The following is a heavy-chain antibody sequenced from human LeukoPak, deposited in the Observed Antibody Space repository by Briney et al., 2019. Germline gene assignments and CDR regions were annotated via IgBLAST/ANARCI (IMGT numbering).Heavy chain of an antibody. J-gene: IGHJ4*02. CDR2: IYTSGST. CDR1: GGSISSYY. V-gene: IGHV4-4*07. Sequence: SETLSLTCTVSGGSISSYYWSWIRQPAGKGLEWIGRIYTSGSTNYNPSLKSRVTMSVDTSKNQFSLKLSSVTAADTAVYYCARDYDSSGNYYDFDDWGQGTLVTVSS. D-gene: IGHD3-22*01. CDR3: ARDYDSSGNYYDFDD.